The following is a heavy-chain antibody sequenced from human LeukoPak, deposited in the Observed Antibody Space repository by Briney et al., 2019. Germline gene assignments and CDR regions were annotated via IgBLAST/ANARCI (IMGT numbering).Heavy chain of an antibody. V-gene: IGHV3-48*04. CDR2: ISSGSNTI. D-gene: IGHD3-16*01. CDR1: GFTFSAYS. Sequence: GGSLRLSCAASGFTFSAYSMNWVRQAPGKGLEWVSYISSGSNTIYYADSVKGRFTISRDNAKNSLYLQMNSLRAEDTAVYYCARRASLGRYIYYHGLDVWGQGTTVTVSS. CDR3: ARRASLGRYIYYHGLDV. J-gene: IGHJ6*02.